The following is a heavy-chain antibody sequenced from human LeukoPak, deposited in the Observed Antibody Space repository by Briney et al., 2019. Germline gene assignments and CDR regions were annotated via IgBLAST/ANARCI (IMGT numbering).Heavy chain of an antibody. J-gene: IGHJ4*02. Sequence: SETLSLTCTVSGGSISSYYWSWIRQPPGKGLEWIGYSGSTNYNPPLKSRVTISVDTSKNQFSLKLSSVTAADTAVYYCAASRLDGYNFLDYWGQGTLVTVSS. CDR3: AASRLDGYNFLDY. CDR2: SGST. D-gene: IGHD5-24*01. CDR1: GGSISSYY. V-gene: IGHV4-59*01.